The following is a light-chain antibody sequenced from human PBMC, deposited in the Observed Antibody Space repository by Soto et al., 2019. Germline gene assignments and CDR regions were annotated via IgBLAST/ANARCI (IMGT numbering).Light chain of an antibody. CDR2: GAS. CDR3: QQYSNWPRT. V-gene: IGKV3-20*01. CDR1: QSVSSNY. Sequence: EIVLTQSPGTLSLSPGERATLSCRASQSVSSNYLAWYQQKPGQAPRLLIYGASSRATGIPDRFSGSGSGTEFTLTISSLQSEDFAVYYCQQYSNWPRTFGQGTKVDIK. J-gene: IGKJ1*01.